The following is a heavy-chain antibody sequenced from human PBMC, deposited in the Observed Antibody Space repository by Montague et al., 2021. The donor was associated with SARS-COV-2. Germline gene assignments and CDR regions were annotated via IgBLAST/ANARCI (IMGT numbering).Heavy chain of an antibody. CDR2: ISFDGEYK. CDR1: GFDFSSKA. Sequence: SLRLSCAASGFDFSSKAMNWVRQAPGRGLEWVAVISFDGEYKWYADSVKGRFTISRDNLKNTLKLEMNSLRGDDSGVYFCVRDRLTKIAAAGIFEFWGQGTRVTVSS. CDR3: VRDRLTKIAAAGIFEF. D-gene: IGHD6-13*01. J-gene: IGHJ4*02. V-gene: IGHV3-30*04.